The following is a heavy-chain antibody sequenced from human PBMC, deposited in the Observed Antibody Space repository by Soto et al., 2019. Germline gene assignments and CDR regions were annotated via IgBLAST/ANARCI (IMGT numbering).Heavy chain of an antibody. CDR2: IYSGGSA. Sequence: QLVESGGGLIKPGGSLRLSCAVSGFYVSGKYMSWVRQAPGKGLDWVSVIYSGGSAYYADSVKGRFTISRDDSQNTLYLQMNSLRAEDTAVYYCARSMMVRVVLFDLWGQGTLVSVSS. CDR3: ARSMMVRVVLFDL. CDR1: GFYVSGKY. D-gene: IGHD3-10*01. V-gene: IGHV3-53*01. J-gene: IGHJ4*02.